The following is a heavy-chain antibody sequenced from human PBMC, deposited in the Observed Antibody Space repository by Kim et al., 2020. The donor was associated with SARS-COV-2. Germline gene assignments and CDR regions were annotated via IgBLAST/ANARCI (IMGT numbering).Heavy chain of an antibody. Sequence: VKGRFTISRDNAKNSLYLQMNSLRAEDTAVYYCARDCSGGSCYPDDAFDIWGQGTMVTVSS. J-gene: IGHJ3*02. D-gene: IGHD2-15*01. V-gene: IGHV3-11*04. CDR3: ARDCSGGSCYPDDAFDI.